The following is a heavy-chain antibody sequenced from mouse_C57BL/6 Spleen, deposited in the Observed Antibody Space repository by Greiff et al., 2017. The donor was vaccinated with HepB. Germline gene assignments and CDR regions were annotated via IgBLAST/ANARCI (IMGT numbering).Heavy chain of an antibody. V-gene: IGHV1-52*01. CDR3: AREENGKWFAY. CDR2: IDPSDSET. D-gene: IGHD2-1*01. Sequence: VQLQQPGAELVRPGSSVKLSCKASGYTFTSYWMHWVKQRPIQGLEWIGNIDPSDSETHYNQKFKDKATLTVDKSSSTAYMQLSSLTSEDSAVYYCAREENGKWFAYWGQGTLVTVSA. J-gene: IGHJ3*01. CDR1: GYTFTSYW.